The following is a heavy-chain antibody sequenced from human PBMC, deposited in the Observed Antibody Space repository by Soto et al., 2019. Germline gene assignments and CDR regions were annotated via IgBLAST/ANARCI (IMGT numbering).Heavy chain of an antibody. Sequence: GGSLRLSCAASGFTFDDYAMHWVRQAPGKGLEWVSGISWNSGSIDYADSVKGRFTISRDNAKNSLYLQMNSLRAEDTALYYCAKDLTLGGVKVRGPNYFDYWGQGTLVTVSS. CDR1: GFTFDDYA. CDR3: AKDLTLGGVKVRGPNYFDY. CDR2: ISWNSGSI. J-gene: IGHJ4*02. V-gene: IGHV3-9*01. D-gene: IGHD3-16*01.